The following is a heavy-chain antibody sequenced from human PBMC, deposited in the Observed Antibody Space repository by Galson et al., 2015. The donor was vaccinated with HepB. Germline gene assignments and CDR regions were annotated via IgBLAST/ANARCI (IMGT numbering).Heavy chain of an antibody. CDR1: GFSLSTSGVG. CDR3: AHRKSGSYSGTHDAFDI. CDR2: IYWDDDK. D-gene: IGHD1-26*01. Sequence: ALVKPTQTLTLTCTFSGFSLSTSGVGVGWIRQPPGKALEWLALIYWDDDKRYSPSLKSRLTITKDTSKNQVVLTMTNMDPVDTATCYCAHRKSGSYSGTHDAFDIWGQGTMVTVSS. V-gene: IGHV2-5*02. J-gene: IGHJ3*02.